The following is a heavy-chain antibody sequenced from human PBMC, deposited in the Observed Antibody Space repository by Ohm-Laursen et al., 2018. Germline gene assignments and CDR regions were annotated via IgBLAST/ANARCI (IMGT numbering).Heavy chain of an antibody. J-gene: IGHJ5*02. CDR1: GFTLSDCY. CDR2: ISSSGSTI. V-gene: IGHV3-11*01. CDR3: ARTGNYYDSSGYSGWFDP. D-gene: IGHD3-22*01. Sequence: SLRLSCTASGFTLSDCYMNWIRQAPGKGLEWVSYISSSGSTIHYADSVKGRFTISRDNAKNSLYLQMNSLRAEDTALYHCARTGNYYDSSGYSGWFDPWGQGTLVTVSS.